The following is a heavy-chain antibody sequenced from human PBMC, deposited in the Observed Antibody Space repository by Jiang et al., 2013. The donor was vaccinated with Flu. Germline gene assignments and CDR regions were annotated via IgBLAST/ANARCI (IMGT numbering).Heavy chain of an antibody. V-gene: IGHV1-2*05. Sequence: VQLVESETEVKKPGASVKVSCKASGYTFTDNYMHWVRQAPGQGLEWMGRITPNSGYTSYAQKFQGRVTMTRDTSLSTAYMELSRLRSDDTGVYYCAREWAYGDYTFDYWGQGTLLTVSS. J-gene: IGHJ4*02. D-gene: IGHD4-17*01. CDR2: ITPNSGYT. CDR3: AREWAYGDYTFDY. CDR1: GYTFTDNY.